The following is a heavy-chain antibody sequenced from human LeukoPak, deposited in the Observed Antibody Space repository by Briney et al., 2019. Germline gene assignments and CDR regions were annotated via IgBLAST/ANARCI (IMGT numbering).Heavy chain of an antibody. CDR3: AREAYSSGWQSRDAFDP. J-gene: IGHJ5*02. CDR1: GYTFTSYY. CDR2: INPSGGST. Sequence: ASVKVSCKASGYTFTSYYMHWVRQAAGQGLEWMGIINPSGGSTSYAQKFQGRVTMTRDTSTSTVYMELSSLRSEDTAVYYCAREAYSSGWQSRDAFDPWGQGTLVTVSS. V-gene: IGHV1-46*01. D-gene: IGHD6-19*01.